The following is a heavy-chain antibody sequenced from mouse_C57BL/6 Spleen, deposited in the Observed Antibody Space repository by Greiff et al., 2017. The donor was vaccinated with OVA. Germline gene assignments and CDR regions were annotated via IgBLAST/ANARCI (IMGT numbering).Heavy chain of an antibody. Sequence: EVKLMESGPGLVKPSQSLSLTCSVTGYSITSGYYWHWIRQFPGNKLEWMGYISYDGSNNYNPSLKNRISITRDTSKNQFFLKLNSVTTEDTATYYCALYGYDPNWYFDVWGTGTTVTVSS. CDR2: ISYDGSN. D-gene: IGHD2-2*01. J-gene: IGHJ1*03. CDR3: ALYGYDPNWYFDV. V-gene: IGHV3-6*01. CDR1: GYSITSGYY.